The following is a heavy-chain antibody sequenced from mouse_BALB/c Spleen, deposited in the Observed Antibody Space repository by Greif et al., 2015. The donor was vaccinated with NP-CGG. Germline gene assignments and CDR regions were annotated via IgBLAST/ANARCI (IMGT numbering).Heavy chain of an antibody. CDR1: GVNIKDSY. J-gene: IGHJ4*01. Sequence: DVQLQQYRADLVQPGAEVKLSCTASGVNIKDSYMHWVNHRPEQGLEWIGRIDPANGNTKYDLKLQAQNTKAAGTSANASYLQLSCLTVEDSVVCYCGRHCPCYAMVVWGQGTSVTVSP. V-gene: IGHV14-3*02. CDR3: GRHCPCYAMVV. CDR2: IDPANGNT.